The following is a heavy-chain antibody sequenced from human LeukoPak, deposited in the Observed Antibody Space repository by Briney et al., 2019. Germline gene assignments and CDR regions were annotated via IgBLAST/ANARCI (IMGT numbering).Heavy chain of an antibody. D-gene: IGHD3-16*02. J-gene: IGHJ4*02. CDR3: TIDYDYAWGSYRLGY. V-gene: IGHV3-15*01. Sequence: GGSLRLSCAASGFTFTNAWMSWVRQAPGKGLEWVGRIKSKTDDETTNYAAPVKGRFTISRDDSKNTLYLQMNSLKTEDTGVYYCTIDYDYAWGSYRLGYWGQGTLVTVSS. CDR2: IKSKTDDETT. CDR1: GFTFTNAW.